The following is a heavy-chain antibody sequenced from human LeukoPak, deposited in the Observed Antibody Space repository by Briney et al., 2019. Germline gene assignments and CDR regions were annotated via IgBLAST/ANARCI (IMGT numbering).Heavy chain of an antibody. CDR3: ARENYYDSSGYYHDAFDI. V-gene: IGHV4-59*11. CDR2: FYYSGST. D-gene: IGHD3-22*01. Sequence: PSETLSLTCTVSGDSIRIRYESWIRQPPGKGREWLGYFYYSGSTNYNPYLKSRVTISVDTSKNQLSLKLSSVTAADTDVYYCARENYYDSSGYYHDAFDIWGQGTMVTVSS. J-gene: IGHJ3*02. CDR1: GDSIRIRY.